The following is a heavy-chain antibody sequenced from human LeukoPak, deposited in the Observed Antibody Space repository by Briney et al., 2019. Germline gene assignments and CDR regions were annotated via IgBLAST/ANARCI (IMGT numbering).Heavy chain of an antibody. CDR3: ARRPGIAVAGYFDY. Sequence: GGSLRLSCAASGFTFSSYAMHWVRQAPGKGLEWVAVISYDGSNKYYADSVKGRFTISRDNSKNTLYLQMNSLRAEDTAVYYCARRPGIAVAGYFDYWGQGTLVTVSS. J-gene: IGHJ4*02. CDR2: ISYDGSNK. V-gene: IGHV3-30-3*01. CDR1: GFTFSSYA. D-gene: IGHD6-19*01.